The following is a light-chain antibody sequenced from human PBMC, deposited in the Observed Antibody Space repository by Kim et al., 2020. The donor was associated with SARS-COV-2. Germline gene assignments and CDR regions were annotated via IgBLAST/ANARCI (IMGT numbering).Light chain of an antibody. CDR1: QDISTF. V-gene: IGKV1-9*01. J-gene: IGKJ4*01. Sequence: SVGDRITITCRASQDISTFLAWYQQKPGKAPKLLIYAASTLHSGVPSTFSGSGSGTEFTLTISSLQPEDFATYYCQQLDSYPQVTFGGGTKVEIK. CDR2: AAS. CDR3: QQLDSYPQVT.